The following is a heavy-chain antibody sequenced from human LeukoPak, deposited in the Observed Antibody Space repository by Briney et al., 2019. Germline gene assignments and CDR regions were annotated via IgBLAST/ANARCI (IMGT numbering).Heavy chain of an antibody. CDR2: IIPIFGTA. D-gene: IGHD3-10*01. Sequence: SVKVSCKASGGTFSSYAISWVRQAPGQGLEWMERIIPIFGTANYAQKFQGRVTITTDESTSTAYMELSSLRSEDTAVYYCATNYYGSGGVFDYWGQGTLVTVSS. CDR1: GGTFSSYA. V-gene: IGHV1-69*05. J-gene: IGHJ4*02. CDR3: ATNYYGSGGVFDY.